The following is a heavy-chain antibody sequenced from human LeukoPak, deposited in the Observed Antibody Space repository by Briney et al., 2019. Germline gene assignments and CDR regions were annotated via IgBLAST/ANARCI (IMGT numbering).Heavy chain of an antibody. Sequence: SETLSLTCTVSGGSISSGSYYWSWIRQPAGKGLEWIGRIYTSGSTNYNPSLKSRVTISVDTSKNQFSLKLSSVTAADTAVYYCARDVYGYFDYWGQGTLVTVSS. CDR1: GGSISSGSYY. J-gene: IGHJ4*02. D-gene: IGHD3-10*01. CDR3: ARDVYGYFDY. CDR2: IYTSGST. V-gene: IGHV4-61*02.